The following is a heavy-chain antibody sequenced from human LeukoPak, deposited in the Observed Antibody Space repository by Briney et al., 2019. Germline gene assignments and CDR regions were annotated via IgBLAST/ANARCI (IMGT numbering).Heavy chain of an antibody. Sequence: GGSLRLSCAASGSTVSSNYMSWVRQAPGKGLEWVSVIYSGGSTYYADSVKGRFTISRDNSKNTLYLQMNSLRAEDTAVYYCARASVRYYGSGSGDAFDIWGQGTMVTVSS. CDR1: GSTVSSNY. CDR2: IYSGGST. CDR3: ARASVRYYGSGSGDAFDI. J-gene: IGHJ3*02. D-gene: IGHD3-10*01. V-gene: IGHV3-53*01.